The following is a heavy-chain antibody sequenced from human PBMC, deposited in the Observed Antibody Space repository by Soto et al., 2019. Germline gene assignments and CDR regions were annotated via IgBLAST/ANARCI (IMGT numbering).Heavy chain of an antibody. CDR1: GGTFSSYA. CDR2: IIPIFGTA. Sequence: ASVKVSCKASGGTFSSYAISWVRQAPGQGLEWMGGIIPIFGTANYAQKFQGRVTITADESTSTAYMELSSLRSEDTAVYYCARAITMIVVVTGGFDPWGQGTLVTVSS. D-gene: IGHD3-22*01. J-gene: IGHJ5*02. V-gene: IGHV1-69*13. CDR3: ARAITMIVVVTGGFDP.